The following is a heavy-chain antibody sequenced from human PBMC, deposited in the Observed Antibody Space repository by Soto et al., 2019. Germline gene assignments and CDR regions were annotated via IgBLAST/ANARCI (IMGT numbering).Heavy chain of an antibody. CDR3: ARVEVGGDPWNYYMDV. D-gene: IGHD1-26*01. CDR2: INHSGST. V-gene: IGHV4-34*01. CDR1: GGSFSGYY. Sequence: SETLSLTCAVYGGSFSGYYWSWIRQPPGKGLEWIGEINHSGSTNYNPSLKSRVTISVDTSKNQFSLKLSSVTAADTAVYYCARVEVGGDPWNYYMDVWGKGTTVTVSS. J-gene: IGHJ6*03.